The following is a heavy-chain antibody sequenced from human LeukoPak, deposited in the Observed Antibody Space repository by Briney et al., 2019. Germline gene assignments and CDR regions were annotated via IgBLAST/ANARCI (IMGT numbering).Heavy chain of an antibody. J-gene: IGHJ5*02. CDR2: ISAYNGNT. Sequence: ASLKVSCKASGYTFTSYGISWVRQAPGQGLEWMGWISAYNGNTNYAQKLQDRVTMTTDTSTSTVYLELRSLRSDDTAVFYCATEVPHCSGGTCYFGWFDPWGQGTLVTVSP. CDR3: ATEVPHCSGGTCYFGWFDP. V-gene: IGHV1-18*01. D-gene: IGHD2-15*01. CDR1: GYTFTSYG.